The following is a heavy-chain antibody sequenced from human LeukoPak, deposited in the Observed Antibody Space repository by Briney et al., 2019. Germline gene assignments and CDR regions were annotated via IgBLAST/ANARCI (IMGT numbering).Heavy chain of an antibody. V-gene: IGHV3-33*01. Sequence: GGSLRLSCEASGFTVSNYGMHWVRQAPGKGLEWVALIWYDGSKKYYADSVKGRFTISRDDSKNTLYLQMNSLRVVDTAVLYCATDPVTAATFFDYWGQGTLVTVSS. CDR3: ATDPVTAATFFDY. CDR1: GFTVSNYG. J-gene: IGHJ4*02. CDR2: IWYDGSKK. D-gene: IGHD2-21*02.